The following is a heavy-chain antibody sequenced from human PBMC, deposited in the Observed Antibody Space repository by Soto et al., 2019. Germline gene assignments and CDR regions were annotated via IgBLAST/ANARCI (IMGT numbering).Heavy chain of an antibody. CDR1: GFTFSSYW. D-gene: IGHD4-17*01. CDR3: ARRVPNHYGFDV. Sequence: EAQLVESGGGLVQPGGSRRLSCAASGFTFSSYWMHWVRQAPGKGLVWVSRIKTDGSSTNYADSVKGRFTISRDNAKNTLYLEMNSLTDEDTAVYYCARRVPNHYGFDVWGQGTMVTVSS. V-gene: IGHV3-74*01. CDR2: IKTDGSST. J-gene: IGHJ3*01.